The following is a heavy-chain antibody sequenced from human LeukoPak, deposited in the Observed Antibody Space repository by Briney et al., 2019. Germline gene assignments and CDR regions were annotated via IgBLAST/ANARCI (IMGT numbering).Heavy chain of an antibody. CDR1: GGSISSSSYY. CDR2: IYYSGST. J-gene: IGHJ4*02. D-gene: IGHD3-22*01. Sequence: SETLSLTCTVSGGSISSSSYYWGWIRQPPGKGLEWIGSIYYSGSTYYNPSLKSRVTISVDTSKNQFSLKLSSVTAADTAVYYCARLRRIPRITMIVVVPWRGCYFDYWGQGTLVTVSS. V-gene: IGHV4-39*01. CDR3: ARLRRIPRITMIVVVPWRGCYFDY.